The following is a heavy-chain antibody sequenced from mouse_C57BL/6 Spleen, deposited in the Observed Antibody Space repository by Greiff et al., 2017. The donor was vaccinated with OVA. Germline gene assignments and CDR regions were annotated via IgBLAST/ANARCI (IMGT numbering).Heavy chain of an antibody. Sequence: VKLQESGPELVKPGASVKISCKASGYAFSSSWMNWVKQRPGKGLEWIGRIYPGDGDTNYNGKFKGKATLTADKSSSTAYMQLSSLTSEDSAVYFCARSEYVMTMDYWGQGTSVTVSS. D-gene: IGHD2-10*02. CDR3: ARSEYVMTMDY. CDR2: IYPGDGDT. CDR1: GYAFSSSW. V-gene: IGHV1-82*01. J-gene: IGHJ4*01.